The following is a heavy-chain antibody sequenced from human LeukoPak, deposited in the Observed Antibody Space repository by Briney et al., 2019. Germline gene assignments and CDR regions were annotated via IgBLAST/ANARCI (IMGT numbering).Heavy chain of an antibody. D-gene: IGHD6-13*01. J-gene: IGHJ6*02. CDR1: GGTFSSYA. V-gene: IGHV1-69*13. Sequence: ASVKVSCKASGGTFSSYAISWVRLAPGQGLEWMGGIIPIFGTANYAQKSQGRVTITADEFTSTAYMELSSLRSEDTAVYYCARGDSSSWYPYGMDVWGQGTTVTVSS. CDR3: ARGDSSSWYPYGMDV. CDR2: IIPIFGTA.